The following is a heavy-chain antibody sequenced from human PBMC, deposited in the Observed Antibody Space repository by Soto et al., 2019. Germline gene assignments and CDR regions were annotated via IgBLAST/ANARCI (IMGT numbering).Heavy chain of an antibody. D-gene: IGHD6-6*01. CDR3: ARSLPTGSYPIDF. J-gene: IGHJ4*02. Sequence: ASVKVSCKASGYTFTSYDINWVRQATGQGLEWMGWMNPNSGNTGYAQKFQGRVTMTRNTSISTAYMELSRLRSDDTAVYYCARSLPTGSYPIDFWGQGFLVTVSS. CDR1: GYTFTSYD. V-gene: IGHV1-8*01. CDR2: MNPNSGNT.